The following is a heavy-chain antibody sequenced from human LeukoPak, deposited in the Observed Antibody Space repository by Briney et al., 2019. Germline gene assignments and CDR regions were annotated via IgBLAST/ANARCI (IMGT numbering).Heavy chain of an antibody. CDR2: ISWNSGSI. J-gene: IGHJ4*02. V-gene: IGHV3-9*01. D-gene: IGHD3-22*01. Sequence: QTGRSLRLSCAASGFTFDAYAMHWVRQAPGKGLEWVSGISWNSGSIGYADSVKGRFTISRDNAKNSLYLQMNSLRAEDTALYYCAKDITSYYYDSSGSLFDYWGQGTLVTVSS. CDR3: AKDITSYYYDSSGSLFDY. CDR1: GFTFDAYA.